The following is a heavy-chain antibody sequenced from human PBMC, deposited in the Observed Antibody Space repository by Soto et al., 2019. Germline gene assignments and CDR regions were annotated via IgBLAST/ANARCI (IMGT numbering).Heavy chain of an antibody. D-gene: IGHD2-8*01. J-gene: IGHJ4*02. Sequence: PGGSLRLSCAASGFTFSSYAMSWVRQAPGKGLEWVSAISGSGGSTYYADSVKGRFTISRDNSKNTLYLQMNSLRAEDTAVYYCAKDLLAVLMVYAIFPSLTTIYRYWGQGTLVTVSS. V-gene: IGHV3-23*01. CDR1: GFTFSSYA. CDR3: AKDLLAVLMVYAIFPSLTTIYRY. CDR2: ISGSGGST.